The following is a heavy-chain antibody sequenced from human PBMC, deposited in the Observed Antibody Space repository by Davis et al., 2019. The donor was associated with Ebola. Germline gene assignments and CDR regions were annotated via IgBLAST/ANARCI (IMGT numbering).Heavy chain of an antibody. D-gene: IGHD5-24*01. Sequence: GESLKISCAASGFTFSSYAMSWVRQAPGKGLEWVSAISGSGGSTYYADSVKGRFTISRDNSKNTLYLQMNSLRAEDTAVYYCAKLMDYYYMDVWGKGTTVTVSS. CDR3: AKLMDYYYMDV. V-gene: IGHV3-23*01. CDR1: GFTFSSYA. J-gene: IGHJ6*03. CDR2: ISGSGGST.